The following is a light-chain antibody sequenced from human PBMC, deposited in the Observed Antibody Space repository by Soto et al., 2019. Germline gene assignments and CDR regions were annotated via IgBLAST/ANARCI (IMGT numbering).Light chain of an antibody. CDR2: DAS. CDR3: LPSSKWNGYT. J-gene: IGKJ5*01. CDR1: QSVSSY. Sequence: IVLTPSPGTLTLSPGARASLSCRASQSVSSYLAWYKKKPGQAPRLRNYDASNGRTGVAERLSGSGSRTGLSRISGCMDCEGVACFYSLPSSKWNGYTLGHGTRLEIK. V-gene: IGKV3-11*01.